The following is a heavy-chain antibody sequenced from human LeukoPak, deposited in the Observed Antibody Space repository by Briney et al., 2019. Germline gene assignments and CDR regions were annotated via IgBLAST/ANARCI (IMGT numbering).Heavy chain of an antibody. CDR2: ITHSGST. CDR1: GDFLGTKTW. J-gene: IGHJ4*02. D-gene: IGHD3-16*02. CDR3: AKIGGLGELSLFDQ. V-gene: IGHV4-4*02. Sequence: SEALSLTCDISGDFLGTKTWWSWVRQPPGKGVEWIGEITHSGSTNYSPSLENRVTMSVDKSRNQFSLKVTSVTAADTAVYFCAKIGGLGELSLFDQWGQGILVTVSA.